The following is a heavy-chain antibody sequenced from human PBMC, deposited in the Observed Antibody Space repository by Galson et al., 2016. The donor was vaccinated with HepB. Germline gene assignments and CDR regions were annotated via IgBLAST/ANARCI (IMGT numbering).Heavy chain of an antibody. D-gene: IGHD5-12*01. J-gene: IGHJ5*02. CDR1: GGSISSGGYY. V-gene: IGHV4-31*03. Sequence: TLSLTCTVSGGSISSGGYYWSWIRQHPGKGLEWIGYIYYSGSTYYNPSLKSRVTISVDTSKNQFSLKLSSVTAADTAVYYCARAVATIIRNWFDPWGQGTLVTVSS. CDR3: ARAVATIIRNWFDP. CDR2: IYYSGST.